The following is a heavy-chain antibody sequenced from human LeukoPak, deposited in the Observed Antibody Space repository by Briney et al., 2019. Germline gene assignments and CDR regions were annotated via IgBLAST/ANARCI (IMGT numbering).Heavy chain of an antibody. J-gene: IGHJ4*02. D-gene: IGHD3-3*01. CDR1: GYTFTSYG. CDR2: ISAYNGNT. CDR3: ARGGYDFWSGYYPY. V-gene: IGHV1-18*01. Sequence: ASVKVSCTASGYTFTSYGISWVRQAPGQGLEWMGWISAYNGNTNYAQKLQGRVTMTTDTSTSTAYMELRSLRSDDTAVYYCARGGYDFWSGYYPYWGQGTLVTVSS.